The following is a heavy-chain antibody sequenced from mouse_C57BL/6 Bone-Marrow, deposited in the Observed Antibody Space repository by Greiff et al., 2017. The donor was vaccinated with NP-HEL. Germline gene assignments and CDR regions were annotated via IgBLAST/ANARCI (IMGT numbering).Heavy chain of an antibody. D-gene: IGHD1-1*01. CDR3: GSSSYWYFDV. CDR1: EYEFPSHD. J-gene: IGHJ1*03. Sequence: EVQLQQSGGGLVQPGESLKLSCESNEYEFPSHDMSWVRKTPEKRLELVAAINSDGGSTYYPDTMERRFIISRDNTKKTLYLQMSSLRSEDTALYYYGSSSYWYFDVWGTGTTVTVSS. CDR2: INSDGGST. V-gene: IGHV5-2*01.